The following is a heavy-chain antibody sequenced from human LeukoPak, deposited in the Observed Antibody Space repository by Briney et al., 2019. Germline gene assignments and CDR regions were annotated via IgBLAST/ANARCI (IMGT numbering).Heavy chain of an antibody. V-gene: IGHV3-49*04. CDR1: GFTFGDYA. Sequence: GGSLRLSCTASGFTFGDYAVTWVRQAPGKGLEWVSFIRSKANGGTTEYAASVKGRFTISRDDSKSIAYLQMNSLKSEDTAVYYCARVRYYDILTGPRYYYMDVWGKGTTVTVSS. CDR2: IRSKANGGTT. CDR3: ARVRYYDILTGPRYYYMDV. D-gene: IGHD3-9*01. J-gene: IGHJ6*03.